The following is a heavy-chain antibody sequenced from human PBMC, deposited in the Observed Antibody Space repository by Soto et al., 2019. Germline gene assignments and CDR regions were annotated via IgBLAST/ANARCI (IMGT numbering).Heavy chain of an antibody. CDR1: GGSFSGYY. J-gene: IGHJ5*02. D-gene: IGHD3-3*01. V-gene: IGHV4-34*01. CDR3: ARGQRFLEWLKRNWFDP. Sequence: PSETLSLTCAVYGGSFSGYYWSWIRQPPGKGLEWIGEINHSGSTDYNPSLKSRVTISVDTSKNQFSLKLSSVTAADTAVYYCARGQRFLEWLKRNWFDPWGQGTLVTVSS. CDR2: INHSGST.